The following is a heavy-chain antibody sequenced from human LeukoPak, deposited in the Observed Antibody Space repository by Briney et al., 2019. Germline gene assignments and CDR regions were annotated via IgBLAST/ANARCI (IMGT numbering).Heavy chain of an antibody. D-gene: IGHD2-2*01. V-gene: IGHV1-8*01. CDR3: ARDTKYAFDN. CDR2: MNPKSGNT. Sequence: GASVRVSCKASGYTFTSYDTNWVRQATGQGPEWMGWMNPKSGNTGYAQKFQGRVTMTRNTSISTAYMELSSLRSEDTAVYYCARDTKYAFDNWGQGTLVTVSS. J-gene: IGHJ4*02. CDR1: GYTFTSYD.